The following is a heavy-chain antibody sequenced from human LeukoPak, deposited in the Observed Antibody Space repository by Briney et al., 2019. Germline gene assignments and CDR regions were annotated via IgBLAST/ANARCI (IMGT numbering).Heavy chain of an antibody. CDR1: GFIFSNYW. Sequence: GGSLRLSCAPSGFIFSNYWMHWVRQVPGKGLVWVSHINGDGTSTSYADSVKGRFTISRDNARNTLYLQMNSLRPEDTAVYYCARDPAGVVPDDWFDPWGQGTLVTVSS. D-gene: IGHD2-2*01. CDR2: INGDGTST. J-gene: IGHJ5*02. CDR3: ARDPAGVVPDDWFDP. V-gene: IGHV3-74*01.